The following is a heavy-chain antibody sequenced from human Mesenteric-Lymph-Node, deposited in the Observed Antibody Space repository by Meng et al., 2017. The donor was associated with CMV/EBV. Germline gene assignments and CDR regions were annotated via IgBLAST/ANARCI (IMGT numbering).Heavy chain of an antibody. V-gene: IGHV3-48*03. CDR1: GFTFSSYD. CDR3: ASLYYYGSSYAFDI. Sequence: GGSLRLSCAASGFTFSSYDMNWVRQAPGKGLEWVSYISTSGTIIKDADSVRGRFTTSRDNAKNSLYLQMNSLRAEDTAVYYCASLYYYGSSYAFDIWGQGTMVTVSS. D-gene: IGHD3-10*01. CDR2: ISTSGTII. J-gene: IGHJ3*02.